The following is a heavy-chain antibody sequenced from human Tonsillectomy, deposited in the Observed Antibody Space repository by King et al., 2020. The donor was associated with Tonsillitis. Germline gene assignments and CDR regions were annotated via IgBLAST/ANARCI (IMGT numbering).Heavy chain of an antibody. CDR2: INPNSGGT. CDR1: GYTFTGYY. CDR3: ARGGIAVAGSFDY. J-gene: IGHJ4*02. D-gene: IGHD6-19*01. Sequence: VQLVESGAEVKKPGASVRVSCKASGYTFTGYYMHWVRQAPGQGLEWMGWINPNSGGTSSAQKFQGRVTMTRDTSISTAYMELSRLRSDDTAVYYCARGGIAVAGSFDYWGQGTLVTVSS. V-gene: IGHV1-2*02.